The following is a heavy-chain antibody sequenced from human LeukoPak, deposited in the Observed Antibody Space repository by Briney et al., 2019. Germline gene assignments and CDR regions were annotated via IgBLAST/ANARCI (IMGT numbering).Heavy chain of an antibody. CDR2: ISTSVTII. J-gene: IGHJ4*02. CDR1: GFTFSDFY. CDR3: ARDFHYYDSSGLPGY. V-gene: IGHV3-11*04. Sequence: GSLRLSCAASGFTFSDFYMSWICQAPGQGLEWVSYISTSVTIIYYADSVKGRFTISRDNAKNSLYLQMNSLRAEDTAVYYCARDFHYYDSSGLPGYWGQGTLVTVSS. D-gene: IGHD3-22*01.